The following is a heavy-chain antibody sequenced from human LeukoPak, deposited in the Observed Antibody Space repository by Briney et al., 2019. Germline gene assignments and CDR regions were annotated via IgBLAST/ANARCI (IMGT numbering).Heavy chain of an antibody. Sequence: PGGSLRLSCAASGFTFSSYEMNWVRQAPGKGLEWVSYISSSGTTIYYADSGKGRFTISRDNAKNSLYLQMNSLRAEDTAVYYCARERPEIDYWGQGTLVTVSS. V-gene: IGHV3-48*03. CDR2: ISSSGTTI. CDR3: ARERPEIDY. CDR1: GFTFSSYE. J-gene: IGHJ4*02.